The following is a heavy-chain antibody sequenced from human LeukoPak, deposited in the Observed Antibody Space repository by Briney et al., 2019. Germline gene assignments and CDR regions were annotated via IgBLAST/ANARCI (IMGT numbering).Heavy chain of an antibody. V-gene: IGHV3-23*01. CDR3: AKDVYGYWFDP. Sequence: GGCLRLSCAASGFTLSSYPMRWVPQAPGKGLEWVSSITDTGGITYYEDSVKGRFTICRDNSKNTLYVQLNSLIAEDTVVYYCAKDVYGYWFDPWGEGTRVTVSS. CDR2: ITDTGGIT. D-gene: IGHD3-10*01. J-gene: IGHJ5*02. CDR1: GFTLSSYP.